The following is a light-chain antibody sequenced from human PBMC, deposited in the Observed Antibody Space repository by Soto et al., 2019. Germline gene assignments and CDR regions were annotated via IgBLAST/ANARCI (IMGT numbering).Light chain of an antibody. CDR2: HAA. J-gene: IGKJ4*01. Sequence: EIVMTQSPATLSVSPGERATLSCRASQSVSNNVAWYQQKPGQAPRLLIYHAATRATGIPARFSGSGSGTDVTLTISSLQSEDFAVYYCQQYNEWPLTFGGGTKVEIK. CDR1: QSVSNN. CDR3: QQYNEWPLT. V-gene: IGKV3-15*01.